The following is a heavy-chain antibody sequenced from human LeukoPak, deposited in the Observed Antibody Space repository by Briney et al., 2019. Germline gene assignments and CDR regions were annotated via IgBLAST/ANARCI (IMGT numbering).Heavy chain of an antibody. Sequence: ASVKVSCKASGYTFTSYAMNWVRQAPGQGLEWLGWINTNTGNPTYAQGFTGRFVFSLDTSVNTAYLQISSLKAEDTAVYYCARVVHPYDYESSGLTYDAFDIWGQGTMVTVSS. CDR2: INTNTGNP. J-gene: IGHJ3*02. CDR1: GYTFTSYA. D-gene: IGHD3-22*01. V-gene: IGHV7-4-1*02. CDR3: ARVVHPYDYESSGLTYDAFDI.